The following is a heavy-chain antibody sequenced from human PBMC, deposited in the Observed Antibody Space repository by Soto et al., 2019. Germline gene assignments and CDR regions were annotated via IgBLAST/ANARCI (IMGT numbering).Heavy chain of an antibody. CDR2: VSGGGGDT. V-gene: IGHV3-23*01. J-gene: IGHJ3*01. Sequence: EVKLLESGGGLVQPGGSLRLSCAASGFMFSSEAMTWVRQVPGKGLQWVARVSGGGGDTHYRDSVKGRFIISRDTSKNTVYLQMNRLRAEDTAVYHCAKTGVRSGLWEALDVWGQGAMVIVSS. CDR1: GFMFSSEA. CDR3: AKTGVRSGLWEALDV. D-gene: IGHD3-16*01.